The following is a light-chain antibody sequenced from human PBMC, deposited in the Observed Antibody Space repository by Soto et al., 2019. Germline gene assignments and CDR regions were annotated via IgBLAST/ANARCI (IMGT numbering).Light chain of an antibody. CDR1: QSVSSSY. J-gene: IGKJ2*01. V-gene: IGKV3-20*01. Sequence: EMVLTQSPGTLSLSPGERATLSCRASQSVSSSYLAWYQQKPGQAPRLLIYGASSRATGIPDRFSGSGSGTDFTLTISRLETEDFAVYYCQQYGSSSMYTFGLGTKLEIK. CDR2: GAS. CDR3: QQYGSSSMYT.